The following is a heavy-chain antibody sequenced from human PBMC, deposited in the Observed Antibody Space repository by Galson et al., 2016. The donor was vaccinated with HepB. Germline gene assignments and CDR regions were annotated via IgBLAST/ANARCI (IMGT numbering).Heavy chain of an antibody. CDR2: ISYDGSNE. CDR1: GFSFSNYG. D-gene: IGHD4-17*01. Sequence: SLRLSCAAFGFSFSNYGMHWVRQAPGTGLEWVSLISYDGSNEYYADPVKGRFTISRDNTKNTLFLQMNSLRAEDTVIYFCAKWHKTIPPADYALYFQLWGQGTLVTVSS. V-gene: IGHV3-30*18. CDR3: AKWHKTIPPADYALYFQL. J-gene: IGHJ1*01.